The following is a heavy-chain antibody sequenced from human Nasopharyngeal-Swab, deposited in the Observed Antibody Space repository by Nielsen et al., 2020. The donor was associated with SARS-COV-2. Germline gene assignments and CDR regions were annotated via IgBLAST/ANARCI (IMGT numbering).Heavy chain of an antibody. CDR3: ARELYCAGNCPPDY. D-gene: IGHD2-21*02. V-gene: IGHV3-21*01. Sequence: GASLKISCEASGFRFSSYSLHWVRQAPGKGLEWVSSNRSRGSFISYADSVKGRFTISRDNAKNSLYLQMNSLRAEDTAIYFCARELYCAGNCPPDYWGQGTPVTVSS. J-gene: IGHJ4*02. CDR2: NRSRGSFI. CDR1: GFRFSSYS.